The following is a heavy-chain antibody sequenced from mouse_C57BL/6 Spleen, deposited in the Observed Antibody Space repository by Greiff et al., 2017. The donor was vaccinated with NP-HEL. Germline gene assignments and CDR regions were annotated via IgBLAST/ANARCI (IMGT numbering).Heavy chain of an antibody. CDR3: ARMSRGFAY. CDR1: GYTFTSYW. J-gene: IGHJ3*01. Sequence: QVQLQQPGAELVMPGASVKLSCKASGYTFTSYWMHWVKQRPGQGLEWIGEIDPSDSYTNYNQKFKGKSTLTVDKSSSTAYMQLSRLTSEDSAVYYCARMSRGFAYWGQGTLVTVSA. CDR2: IDPSDSYT. V-gene: IGHV1-69*01.